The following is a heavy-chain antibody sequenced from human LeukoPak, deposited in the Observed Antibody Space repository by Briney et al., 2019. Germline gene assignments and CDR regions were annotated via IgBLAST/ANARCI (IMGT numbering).Heavy chain of an antibody. CDR2: INHSGST. CDR3: ARAGYYGGRYYYYYYMDA. Sequence: SETLSLTCAVSGGSISSSNWWSWVRQPPGKGLEWIGEINHSGSTNYNPSLKSRVTISVDTSKNQFSLKLSSVTAADTAVYYCARAGYYGGRYYYYYYMDAWGKGTTVTVSS. CDR1: GGSISSSNW. J-gene: IGHJ6*03. V-gene: IGHV4-4*02. D-gene: IGHD1-26*01.